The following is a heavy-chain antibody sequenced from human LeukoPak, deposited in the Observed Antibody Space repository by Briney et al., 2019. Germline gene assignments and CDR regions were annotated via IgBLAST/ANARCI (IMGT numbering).Heavy chain of an antibody. J-gene: IGHJ4*02. CDR1: RGSISNGGDY. D-gene: IGHD6-13*01. CDR3: ARTVITAAAFDL. V-gene: IGHV4-31*03. CDR2: IHNSEGT. Sequence: PSETLSLTCSVSRGSISNGGDYWSWLRQNPGRGLEWVGNIHNSEGTYYTPSLTSRVSISVDTSNNHFSLKLSSVTAADTAVYYCARTVITAAAFDLWGQGTLVTVSS.